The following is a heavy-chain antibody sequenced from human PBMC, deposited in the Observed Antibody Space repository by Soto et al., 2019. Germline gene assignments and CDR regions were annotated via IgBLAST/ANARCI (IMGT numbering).Heavy chain of an antibody. CDR2: IYYSGST. J-gene: IGHJ6*02. D-gene: IGHD2-15*01. V-gene: IGHV4-39*07. CDR1: GGSISSSSYY. CDR3: ARVGGYCSGGSRHSYYYGMHV. Sequence: SETLSLTCTVSGGSISSSSYYWGWIRQPPGKGLEWIGSIYYSGSTYYNPSLKSRVTISVDTSKNQFSLKLSSVTAADTAVYYCARVGGYCSGGSRHSYYYGMHVWGQGTTVTVS.